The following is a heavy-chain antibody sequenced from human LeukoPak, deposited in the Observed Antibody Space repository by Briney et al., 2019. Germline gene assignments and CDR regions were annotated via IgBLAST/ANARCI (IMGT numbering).Heavy chain of an antibody. CDR1: GFTFSSYA. D-gene: IGHD5-18*01. J-gene: IGHJ4*02. Sequence: GRSLRLSCAASGFTFSSYAMHWVRQAPGKGLEWVAVISYDGSNKYHADSVKGRFTISRDNSKNTLYLQMNSLRAEDTAVYYCARGGGIYSYGRYYFDYWGQGTLVTVSS. CDR2: ISYDGSNK. CDR3: ARGGGIYSYGRYYFDY. V-gene: IGHV3-30-3*01.